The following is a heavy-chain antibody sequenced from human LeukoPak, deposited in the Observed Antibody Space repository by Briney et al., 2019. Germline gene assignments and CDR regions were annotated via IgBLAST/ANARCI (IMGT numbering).Heavy chain of an antibody. V-gene: IGHV3-23*01. J-gene: IGHJ4*02. CDR1: GFTFSSYA. Sequence: GSLRLSCAASGFTFSSYAMSWVRQAPGKGLEWVSAISGSGGSTYYADSVKGRFTISRDSSTNTLYLQMNSLRAEDTAVYYCARAWASSGYYHFDYWGQGTLVTVSS. D-gene: IGHD3-22*01. CDR3: ARAWASSGYYHFDY. CDR2: ISGSGGST.